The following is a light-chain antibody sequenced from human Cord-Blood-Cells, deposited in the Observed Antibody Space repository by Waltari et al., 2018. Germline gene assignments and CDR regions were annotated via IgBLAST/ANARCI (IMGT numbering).Light chain of an antibody. CDR1: SSDVGGYNY. J-gene: IGLJ1*01. Sequence: QSALTQPPSASGSPGQSVTISCTGTSSDVGGYNYVSWYQQHLGKAPKLMIYEVSKRPSGVPDRFSGSKSGNTASLTVSGLQAEDEADYYSSSYAGSNNYVFGTGTKVTVL. CDR2: EVS. CDR3: SSYAGSNNYV. V-gene: IGLV2-8*01.